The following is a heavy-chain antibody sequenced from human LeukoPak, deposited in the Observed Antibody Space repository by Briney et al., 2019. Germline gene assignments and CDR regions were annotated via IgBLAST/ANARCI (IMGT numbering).Heavy chain of an antibody. J-gene: IGHJ6*02. CDR1: GGTFSSYA. D-gene: IGHD3-3*01. Sequence: GASVKVSCKASGGTFSSYAISWVRQAPGQGLEWMGGIIPIFGTANYAQKFQGRVTITADESTSTAYMELSSLRSEDTAVYYCATRTYYDFWSGYSPVYYYYGMDVWGQGTTVTVSS. V-gene: IGHV1-69*13. CDR3: ATRTYYDFWSGYSPVYYYYGMDV. CDR2: IIPIFGTA.